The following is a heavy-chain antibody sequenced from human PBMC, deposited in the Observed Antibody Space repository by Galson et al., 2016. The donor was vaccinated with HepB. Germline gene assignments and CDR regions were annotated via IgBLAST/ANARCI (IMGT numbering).Heavy chain of an antibody. CDR2: IWNDGRTT. CDR3: ATDGPPTVVVGAALDS. CDR1: GLSFSVRG. V-gene: IGHV3-33*01. Sequence: SLRLSCATSGLSFSVRGMHWVRQAPGKGLEWVAVIWNDGRTTYYGDSVKSRFIISSDNSRETLYLQMNSLRVDDTAIYYCATDGPPTVVVGAALDSWGQGTLVTVSS. D-gene: IGHD2-15*01. J-gene: IGHJ5*01.